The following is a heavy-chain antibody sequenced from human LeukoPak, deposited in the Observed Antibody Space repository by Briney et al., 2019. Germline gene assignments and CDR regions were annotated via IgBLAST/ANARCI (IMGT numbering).Heavy chain of an antibody. V-gene: IGHV4-34*01. J-gene: IGHJ6*02. Sequence: SETLSLTCAVYGGSFSGYYWSWIRQPPGKGLEWLGEINHSGSTNYNPSLKSRVTISVDTSKNQFSLKLSSVTAADTAVYYCARTVVPAVHQYYYYYYGMDVWGQGTTVTVSS. CDR2: INHSGST. CDR3: ARTVVPAVHQYYYYYYGMDV. D-gene: IGHD2-2*01. CDR1: GGSFSGYY.